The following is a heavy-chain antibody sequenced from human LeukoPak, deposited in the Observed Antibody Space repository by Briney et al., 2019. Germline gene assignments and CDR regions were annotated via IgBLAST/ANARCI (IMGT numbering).Heavy chain of an antibody. V-gene: IGHV3-21*01. D-gene: IGHD2-15*01. J-gene: IGHJ6*02. CDR1: GFTFDDYG. CDR2: ISSSSSYI. CDR3: ASLLPYCSGGGCYYYYGMDV. Sequence: GGSLRLSCAASGFTFDDYGMSWVRQAPGKGLEWVSSISSSSSYIYYADSVKGRFTISRDNAKNSLYLQMNSLRAEDTAVYYCASLLPYCSGGGCYYYYGMDVWGQGTTVTVSS.